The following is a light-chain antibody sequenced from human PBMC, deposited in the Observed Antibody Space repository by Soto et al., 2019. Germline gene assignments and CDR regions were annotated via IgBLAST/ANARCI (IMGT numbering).Light chain of an antibody. Sequence: EVVMTQSPATLSVSPGERATLSCRASQSISNNVAWYQQKPGQAPRLLIYDASTRATGIPARFSGSGSGTEFTLTISSLQSEDFASYYCQQYNNWPPLTFGGGTKVEIK. CDR2: DAS. J-gene: IGKJ4*01. CDR1: QSISNN. V-gene: IGKV3D-15*01. CDR3: QQYNNWPPLT.